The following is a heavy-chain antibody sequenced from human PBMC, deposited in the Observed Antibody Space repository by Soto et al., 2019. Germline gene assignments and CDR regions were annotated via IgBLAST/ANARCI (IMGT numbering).Heavy chain of an antibody. CDR1: GYSFTSYW. CDR3: VRYWEYSSSSGAGYYGMDV. CDR2: IYPGDSDT. D-gene: IGHD6-6*01. V-gene: IGHV5-51*01. Sequence: GESLKISCKGSGYSFTSYWIGWVRQMPGKGLEWMGIIYPGDSDTRYSPSFQGQVTISADKSISTAYLQWSSLKASDTAMYYSVRYWEYSSSSGAGYYGMDVWGQGTTVTVSS. J-gene: IGHJ6*02.